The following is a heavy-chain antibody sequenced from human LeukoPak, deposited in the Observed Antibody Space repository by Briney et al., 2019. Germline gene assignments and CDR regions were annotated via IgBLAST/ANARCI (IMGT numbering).Heavy chain of an antibody. CDR1: GGSFSGYY. CDR3: ARGPTYYYDSSGYYYVHYYYYYMDV. Sequence: SETLSLTCAVYGGSFSGYYWSWIRQPPGKGLEWIGEINHSGSTNYNPSLKSRVTISVDTSKNQFSLKLSSVTAADTAVYYCARGPTYYYDSSGYYYVHYYYYYMDVWGKGTTVTASS. J-gene: IGHJ6*03. D-gene: IGHD3-22*01. V-gene: IGHV4-34*01. CDR2: INHSGST.